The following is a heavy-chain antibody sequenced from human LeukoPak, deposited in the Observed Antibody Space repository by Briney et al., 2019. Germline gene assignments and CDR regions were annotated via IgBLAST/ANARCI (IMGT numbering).Heavy chain of an antibody. J-gene: IGHJ4*02. CDR2: IYSSGSI. CDR3: ARHWDY. CDR1: GGSLSSYY. V-gene: IGHV4-59*08. Sequence: PSETLSLTCTVFGGSLSSYYWVWVRQPPGKGLEWIGLIYSSGSIKYNPSPKSRLTISLDTSKNQISLKLNSVTAADTAVYYCARHWDYWGQGTLVTVSS.